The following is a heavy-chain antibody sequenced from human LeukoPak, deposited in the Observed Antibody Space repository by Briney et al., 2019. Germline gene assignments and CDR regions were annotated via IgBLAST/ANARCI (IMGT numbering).Heavy chain of an antibody. V-gene: IGHV3-15*01. Sequence: GGSLRLSCVVSGLTFSDAWMSWVRQAPGKGLEWVGRLKGRTSSETTDFAAPVKDRFTISRDDSKNTLYLQMNSLKAEDTAVYYCTWMATVTTVDFWGQGTLVTVSS. CDR3: TWMATVTTVDF. CDR2: LKGRTSSETT. CDR1: GLTFSDAW. D-gene: IGHD4-17*01. J-gene: IGHJ4*02.